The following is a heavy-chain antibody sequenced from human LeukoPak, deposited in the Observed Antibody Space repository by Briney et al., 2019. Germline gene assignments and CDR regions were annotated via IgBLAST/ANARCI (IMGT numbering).Heavy chain of an antibody. CDR2: IYYSGST. CDR3: ARVPADTDAFDI. Sequence: SETLSLTCTVSGGSISSYYWSWIRQPPGKGLEWIGYIYYSGSTNYNPSLKSRVTISADTSKNQFSLKLSSVTAADTAVYYCARVPADTDAFDIWGQGTMVTVSS. J-gene: IGHJ3*02. D-gene: IGHD3-16*01. CDR1: GGSISSYY. V-gene: IGHV4-59*01.